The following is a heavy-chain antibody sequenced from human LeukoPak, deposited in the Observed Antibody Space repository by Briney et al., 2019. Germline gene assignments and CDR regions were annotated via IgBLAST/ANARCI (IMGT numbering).Heavy chain of an antibody. J-gene: IGHJ5*02. CDR1: GGSFSGYY. V-gene: IGHV4-34*01. CDR2: INHSGST. Sequence: SETLSLTCAVYGGSFSGYYWSWIRQPPGKGLEWIGEINHSGSTNYNPSLKSRVTISVDTSKNQFSLKLSSVTAADTAVYYYARGRPPRPNWFDPWGQGTLVTVSS. CDR3: ARGRPPRPNWFDP.